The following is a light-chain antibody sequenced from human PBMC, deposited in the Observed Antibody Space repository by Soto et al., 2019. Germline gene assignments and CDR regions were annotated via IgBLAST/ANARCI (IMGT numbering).Light chain of an antibody. V-gene: IGKV4-1*01. CDR2: GAS. CDR3: QQYYSIPFT. CDR1: QSVLYNSNNKNH. J-gene: IGKJ2*01. Sequence: DFVMTQAPDSLAVSLGERATINCKSSQSVLYNSNNKNHLGWFQQKPGHPPKLLIYGASFRPSGVPDRFSGSGSGTDFTLTISSLQAEAVEVYYCQQYYSIPFTFGQGTKVDIK.